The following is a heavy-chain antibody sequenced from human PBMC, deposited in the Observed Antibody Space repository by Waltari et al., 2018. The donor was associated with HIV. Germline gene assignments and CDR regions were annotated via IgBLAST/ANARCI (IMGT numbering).Heavy chain of an antibody. J-gene: IGHJ5*02. CDR3: VRVGCNGGSCFPFDP. CDR1: GYTFTSYA. CDR2: INTANGDT. V-gene: IGHV1-3*04. Sequence: QVQLVQSGAEVKKPGASVKVSCEASGYTFTSYAIHWVRQAPGHRLEWMAWINTANGDTKYSQKFQGRVAITRDTSASTAYMELSSLRSEDTAVYYCVRVGCNGGSCFPFDPWGQGTLVTVSS. D-gene: IGHD2-15*01.